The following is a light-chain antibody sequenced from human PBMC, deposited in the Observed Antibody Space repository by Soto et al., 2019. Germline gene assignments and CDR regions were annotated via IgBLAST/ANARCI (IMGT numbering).Light chain of an antibody. J-gene: IGLJ1*01. Sequence: QSVLTQPPSVSGAPGQRVTISCTGSSSNIGAGYDVHWYQQLPGTAPKLLIYGSSNRPSGVPDRFSGSKSGTSASLAITGLQAEDEADYYCQSYDSSLSGSGVFGTGTKVTVL. CDR2: GSS. CDR3: QSYDSSLSGSGV. CDR1: SSNIGAGYD. V-gene: IGLV1-40*01.